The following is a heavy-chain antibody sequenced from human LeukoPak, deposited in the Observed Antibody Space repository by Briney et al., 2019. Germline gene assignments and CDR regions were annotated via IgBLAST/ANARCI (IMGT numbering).Heavy chain of an antibody. CDR2: IGTAGDT. J-gene: IGHJ4*02. CDR3: AKDPSKGGYYYYYFDY. CDR1: GFTFSSYD. V-gene: IGHV3-13*01. Sequence: PGGSLRLSCAASGFTFSSYDMHWVRQATGKGLEWVSAIGTAGDTYYPGSVKGRFTISRENAKNSLYLQMNSLRAGDTAVYYCAKDPSKGGYYYYYFDYWGQGILVTVPS. D-gene: IGHD3-22*01.